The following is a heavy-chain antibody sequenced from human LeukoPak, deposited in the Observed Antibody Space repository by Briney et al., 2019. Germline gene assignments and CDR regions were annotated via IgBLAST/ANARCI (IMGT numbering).Heavy chain of an antibody. CDR3: ATSPGGGYELTFYYYGMDV. CDR2: INHSGST. CDR1: GGSISSGGYY. D-gene: IGHD5-12*01. Sequence: PSETLSLTCTVSGGSISSGGYYWSWIRQHPGKGLEWIGEINHSGSTNYNPPLKSRVTISVDTSKNQFSLRLSSVTAADTAVYYCATSPGGGYELTFYYYGMDVWGQGTTVTVSS. V-gene: IGHV4-61*08. J-gene: IGHJ6*02.